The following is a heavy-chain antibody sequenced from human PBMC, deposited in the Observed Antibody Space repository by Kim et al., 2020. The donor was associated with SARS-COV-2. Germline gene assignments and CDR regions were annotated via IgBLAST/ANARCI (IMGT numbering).Heavy chain of an antibody. CDR2: LNPGNGNT. CDR1: GYTFTNYA. CDR3: ARPSIAAGRFDY. Sequence: ASVKVSCKASGYTFTNYAMHWVRQAPGQRLEWMGWLNPGNGNTKYSQKLQGRVTITRDTSASTGYMELSSLRSEDTAVYFCARPSIAAGRFDYWGQGTLVTVSS. V-gene: IGHV1-3*01. D-gene: IGHD6-13*01. J-gene: IGHJ4*02.